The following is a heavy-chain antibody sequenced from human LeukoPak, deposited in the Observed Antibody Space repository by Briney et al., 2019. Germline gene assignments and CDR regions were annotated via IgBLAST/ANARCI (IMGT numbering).Heavy chain of an antibody. V-gene: IGHV1-69*05. CDR2: IIPIFGTA. J-gene: IGHJ5*02. CDR3: ARGSGFWSGYPRNWFDP. Sequence: GASVKVSCKASGGTFSSYAISWVRQAPGQGLEWMGGIIPIFGTANYAQKFQGRVTITTDESTSTAYMELSSLRSEDTAVYYCARGSGFWSGYPRNWFDPWGQGTLVTVSS. CDR1: GGTFSSYA. D-gene: IGHD3-3*01.